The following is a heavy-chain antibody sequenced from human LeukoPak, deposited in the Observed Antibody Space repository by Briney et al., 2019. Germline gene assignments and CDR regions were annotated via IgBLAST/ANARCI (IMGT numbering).Heavy chain of an antibody. V-gene: IGHV3-21*01. CDR1: GFTFSSYS. CDR2: ISSSSSYI. Sequence: PGGSLRRSCAASGFTFSSYSLNWVRQAPGKGLEWVSSISSSSSYIYYADSVKGRFTISRDNAKNSLYLQMNSLRAEDTAVYYCARDRGKKGAYYYYYMDVWGKGTTVTISS. CDR3: ARDRGKKGAYYYYYMDV. J-gene: IGHJ6*03.